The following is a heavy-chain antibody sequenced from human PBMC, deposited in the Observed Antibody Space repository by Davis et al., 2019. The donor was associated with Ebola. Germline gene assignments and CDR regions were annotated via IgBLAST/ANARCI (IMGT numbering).Heavy chain of an antibody. CDR2: IRTYDGNT. J-gene: IGHJ4*02. CDR3: ARGTVTTHFGY. CDR1: GYTFVNYG. D-gene: IGHD4-17*01. V-gene: IGHV1-18*04. Sequence: AASVKVSCKASGYTFVNYGITWVRQAPGQGLEWLGWIRTYDGNTNYAQKLQDRVTMTTDTSTTTVFMELRSLRSDDTAVYYCARGTVTTHFGYWGQGTLVTVSS.